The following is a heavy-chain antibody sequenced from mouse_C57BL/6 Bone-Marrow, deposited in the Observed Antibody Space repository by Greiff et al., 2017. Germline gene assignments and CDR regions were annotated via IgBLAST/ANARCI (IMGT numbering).Heavy chain of an antibody. V-gene: IGHV1-59*01. CDR2: IDPSDSYT. J-gene: IGHJ4*01. CDR1: GYTFTSYW. CDR3: ARWGYSYAMDY. Sequence: QVQLQQPGAELVRPGTSVKLSCKASGYTFTSYWMHWVKQRPGQGLEWIGVIDPSDSYTNYNQKFKGKATLTVDTSSSTAYMQLSSLTSEDSAVYDCARWGYSYAMDYWGQGTSVTVSS.